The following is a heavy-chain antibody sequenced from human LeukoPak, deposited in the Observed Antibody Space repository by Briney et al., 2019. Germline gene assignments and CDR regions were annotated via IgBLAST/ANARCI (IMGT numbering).Heavy chain of an antibody. CDR2: VSAYADDT. CDR1: GYTFSSYG. J-gene: IGHJ4*02. CDR3: ARDCIGCHGFDY. V-gene: IGHV1-18*01. Sequence: GASVKVSCKASGYTFSSYGISWVRLAPGQGLEWMGWVSAYADDTNYVQKFQGRVTMTTDTSTSTAYMELRSLRSDDTAVYYCARDCIGCHGFDYWGQGTLVTVSS. D-gene: IGHD2-15*01.